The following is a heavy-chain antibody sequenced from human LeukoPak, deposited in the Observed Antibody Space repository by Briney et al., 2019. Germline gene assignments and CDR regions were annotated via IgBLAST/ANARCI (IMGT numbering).Heavy chain of an antibody. CDR3: ASEQLVRGVDY. Sequence: ASVKVSCKASGYTFTSYGISWVRQAPGQGLEWMGWISAYNGNTNYAQKFQGRVTMTRDTSISTAYMELSRLRSDDTAVYYCASEQLVRGVDYWGQGTLVTVSS. CDR1: GYTFTSYG. CDR2: ISAYNGNT. D-gene: IGHD6-13*01. J-gene: IGHJ4*02. V-gene: IGHV1-18*01.